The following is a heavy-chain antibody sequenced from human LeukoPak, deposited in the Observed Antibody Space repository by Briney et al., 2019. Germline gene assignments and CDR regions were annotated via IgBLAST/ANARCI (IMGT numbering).Heavy chain of an antibody. Sequence: PSETLSLTCTVSGGSISSYYWIWIRQPPGKGLEWIGYINYSGTTNYNPSLKSRVTISVDTSKKRVSLKMNSVTAADTAMYYCARAYSYGILHYWYFDLWGRGTLVTVSS. CDR2: INYSGTT. D-gene: IGHD5-18*01. CDR3: ARAYSYGILHYWYFDL. V-gene: IGHV4-59*01. CDR1: GGSISSYY. J-gene: IGHJ2*01.